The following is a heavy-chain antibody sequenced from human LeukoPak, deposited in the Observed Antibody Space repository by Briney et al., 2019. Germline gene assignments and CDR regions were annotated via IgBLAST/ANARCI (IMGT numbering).Heavy chain of an antibody. Sequence: PGGSLRLSCAASGFTFSDYSMNWVRQAPGKGLEWVSYIGLGSTTIYYADSVRGRFTISRDNAKNSLYLQMNSLRDEDTALYYCARDGQRDCSSTSCYRLWYFQHWGQGTLVTVSS. D-gene: IGHD2-2*02. V-gene: IGHV3-48*02. CDR3: ARDGQRDCSSTSCYRLWYFQH. CDR2: IGLGSTTI. CDR1: GFTFSDYS. J-gene: IGHJ1*01.